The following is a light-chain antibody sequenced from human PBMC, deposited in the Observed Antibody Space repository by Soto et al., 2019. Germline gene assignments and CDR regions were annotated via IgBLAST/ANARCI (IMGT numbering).Light chain of an antibody. CDR1: QSISSNF. Sequence: DIVLTQSPGTLSLSPGEGATLSCRASQSISSNFLAWYQQKPGQPPRLLIYGASNRATDIPERFSGSASGTDFTLTNNRLEPEDFAVYYCQQYGSSPRTFGQGTKVEIK. CDR3: QQYGSSPRT. J-gene: IGKJ1*01. CDR2: GAS. V-gene: IGKV3-20*01.